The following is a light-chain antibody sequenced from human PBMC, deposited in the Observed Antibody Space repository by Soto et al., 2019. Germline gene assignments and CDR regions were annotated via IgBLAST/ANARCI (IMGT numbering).Light chain of an antibody. CDR1: QSVSVN. CDR2: GVS. Sequence: EIVMTQSPGTPSVSPGERATPSCRASQSVSVNLAWYQQKPGQAPRLLIYGVSTRATGIPARFSGSESGTEFTLTISSLQSEDFAVYYCQQYNDWPFTFGPGTKVDIK. V-gene: IGKV3-15*01. CDR3: QQYNDWPFT. J-gene: IGKJ3*01.